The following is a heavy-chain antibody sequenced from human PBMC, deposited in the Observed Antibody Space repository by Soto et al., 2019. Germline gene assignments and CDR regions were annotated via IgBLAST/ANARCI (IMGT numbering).Heavy chain of an antibody. CDR3: ARVTFEYSSSRFDY. Sequence: SETLSLTCTFSGFSISSGGYYWSWIRQHPGKGLEWIGYIYYSGSTYYNPSLKSRVTISVDTSKNQFSLKLSSVTAADTAVYYCARVTFEYSSSRFDYWGQGTLVTVSS. J-gene: IGHJ4*02. V-gene: IGHV4-31*03. D-gene: IGHD6-6*01. CDR2: IYYSGST. CDR1: GFSISSGGYY.